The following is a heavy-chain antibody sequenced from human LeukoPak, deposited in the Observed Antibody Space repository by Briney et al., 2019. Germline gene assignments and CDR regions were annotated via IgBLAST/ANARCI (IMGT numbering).Heavy chain of an antibody. Sequence: HRASVKVSCKASGYTFTSYGISWVRQAPGQGLEWMGWVSAYNGNTNYAQKLQGRVTMTTDTSTSTAYMELRSLRSDDTAVYYCARDGYSSSWSSNWFDPWGQGTPVTVSS. D-gene: IGHD6-13*01. CDR3: ARDGYSSSWSSNWFDP. V-gene: IGHV1-18*01. CDR2: VSAYNGNT. CDR1: GYTFTSYG. J-gene: IGHJ5*02.